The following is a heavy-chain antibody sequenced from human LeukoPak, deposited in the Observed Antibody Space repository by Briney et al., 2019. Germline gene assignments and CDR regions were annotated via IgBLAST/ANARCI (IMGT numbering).Heavy chain of an antibody. J-gene: IGHJ4*02. D-gene: IGHD5-18*01. V-gene: IGHV4-38-2*02. CDR3: ARVHTAMVMFFDY. CDR2: IYHSGST. CDR1: GYSISSGYY. Sequence: SETLSLTCTVSGYSISSGYYWGWIRQPPGKGLEWIGSIYHSGSTYYNPSLKSRVTISVDTSKNQFSLKLSSVTAADTAVYYCARVHTAMVMFFDYWGQGTLVTVSS.